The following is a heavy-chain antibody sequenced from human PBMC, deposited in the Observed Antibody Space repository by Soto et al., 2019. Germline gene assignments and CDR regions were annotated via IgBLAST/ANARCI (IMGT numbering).Heavy chain of an antibody. V-gene: IGHV3-33*01. CDR3: ARQSLGNIRLRGFDY. Sequence: QVQLVESGGGVVQPGRSLRLSCAASGFTFRSYGMHWVRQAPGKGLEWVAVIWYDGSGKYYADSVKGRFTISRDNSKNTLYLQMNSLRAEDTAVYYCARQSLGNIRLRGFDYWGQGALVTVSS. J-gene: IGHJ4*02. CDR1: GFTFRSYG. CDR2: IWYDGSGK. D-gene: IGHD1-1*01.